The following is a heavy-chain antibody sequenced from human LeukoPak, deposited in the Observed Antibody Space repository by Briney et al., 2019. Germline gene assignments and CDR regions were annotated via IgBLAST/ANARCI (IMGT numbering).Heavy chain of an antibody. CDR2: IFYSGST. J-gene: IGHJ6*03. Sequence: PSETLSLTCTVSGGSISSSHYYWGWIRQPPGKGLEWIGSIFYSGSTYYNPSLKSRVTISVDTSKNQFSLKLSSVTAADTAVYYCARTRYGGNLNIHRWYYYYYMDVWGKGTTVTVSS. D-gene: IGHD4-23*01. V-gene: IGHV4-39*07. CDR3: ARTRYGGNLNIHRWYYYYYMDV. CDR1: GGSISSSHYY.